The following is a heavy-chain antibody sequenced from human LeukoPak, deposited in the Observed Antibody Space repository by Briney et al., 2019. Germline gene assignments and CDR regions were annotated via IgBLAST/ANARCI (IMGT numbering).Heavy chain of an antibody. V-gene: IGHV1-46*01. CDR2: INPSGGST. J-gene: IGHJ2*01. CDR3: ARGCGVTALYWYFDL. D-gene: IGHD2-21*02. CDR1: GYTFTSYY. Sequence: GASVKVSCKASGYTFTSYYMHWVRQAPGQGLEWMGIINPSGGSTSYAQKFQGRVTMTRDTSTSTVYMELSSLRSGDTAVYYCARGCGVTALYWYFDLWGRGTLVTVSS.